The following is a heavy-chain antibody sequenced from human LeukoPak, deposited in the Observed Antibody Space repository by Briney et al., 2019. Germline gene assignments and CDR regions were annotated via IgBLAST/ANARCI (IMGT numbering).Heavy chain of an antibody. D-gene: IGHD3-16*01. CDR2: INGDGRVT. CDR1: GFTLRAYW. V-gene: IGHV3-74*01. CDR3: VRGGGYTGSAADY. J-gene: IGHJ4*02. Sequence: GGSLRLSCAASGFTLRAYWMHWVRQAPGKGLVWVSRINGDGRVTSYADSVKGRFTISRDNAKNTLYLQMNSLRAEDTAVYYCVRGGGYTGSAADYWGQGTLVTVSS.